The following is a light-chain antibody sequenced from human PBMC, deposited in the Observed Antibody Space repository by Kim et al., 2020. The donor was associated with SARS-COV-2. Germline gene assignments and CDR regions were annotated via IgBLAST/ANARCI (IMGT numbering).Light chain of an antibody. J-gene: IGLJ2*01. Sequence: PGKTARITSGGNNIGSKSVPWYQRKPGQAPVLVIYYDSDRPSGIPERFSGSNSGNTATLTISRVEAGDEADYYCQVWDSSSHRHVFGGGTQLTV. CDR1: NIGSKS. V-gene: IGLV3-21*04. CDR3: QVWDSSSHRHV. CDR2: YDS.